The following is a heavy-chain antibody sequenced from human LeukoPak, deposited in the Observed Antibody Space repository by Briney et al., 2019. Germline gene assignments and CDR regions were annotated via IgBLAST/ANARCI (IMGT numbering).Heavy chain of an antibody. CDR3: AKDTKYYYY. J-gene: IGHJ4*02. Sequence: GGSLRLSCVVSGFTFSSYGFHWVRQTPGKGLEWVAVISYDGSNKYYADSVKGRFTISRDNSKNTLYLQMNSLRAEDTAVYYCAKDTKYYYYWGQGTLVTVSS. CDR2: ISYDGSNK. D-gene: IGHD3-10*01. V-gene: IGHV3-30*18. CDR1: GFTFSSYG.